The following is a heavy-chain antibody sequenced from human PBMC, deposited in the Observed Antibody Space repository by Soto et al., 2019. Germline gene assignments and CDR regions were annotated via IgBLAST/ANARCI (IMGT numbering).Heavy chain of an antibody. CDR2: INPSGGRT. D-gene: IGHD4-17*01. CDR3: ARRYGDFTELDS. CDR1: GYTFTTYY. V-gene: IGHV1-46*03. Sequence: QVQLVQSGAEVKKPGASVTVSCKASGYTFTTYYMHWVRQAPGRGVEWMGIINPSGGRTSYAQKLQGRVTMTRDTSTSTVYMQLSSLRSEDTAVYYCARRYGDFTELDSWGQGTLVTVSS. J-gene: IGHJ4*02.